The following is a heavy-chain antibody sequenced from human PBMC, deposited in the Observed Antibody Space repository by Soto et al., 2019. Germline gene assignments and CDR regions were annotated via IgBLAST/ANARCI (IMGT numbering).Heavy chain of an antibody. J-gene: IGHJ3*02. D-gene: IGHD3-10*01. CDR2: INAGNGNT. CDR1: GYTFTSYT. Sequence: ASVKVSCTASGYTFTSYTMHWVRQAPGQRLEWMGWINAGNGNTKYSQKFQGRVTITRDTSASTAYMELSSLRSEDTAVYYCARGASMVRGVILDAFDIWGQGTMVTVSS. CDR3: ARGASMVRGVILDAFDI. V-gene: IGHV1-3*01.